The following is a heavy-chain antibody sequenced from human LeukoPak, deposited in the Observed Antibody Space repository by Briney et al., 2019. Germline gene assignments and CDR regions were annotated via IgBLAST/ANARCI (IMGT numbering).Heavy chain of an antibody. Sequence: GGSLTHSCAASGLTFSSYEMNWFRQAPRKGLEWVSYISSSGSTIYYADSVKGRFTISRDNAKNSLYLQMNSLRAEDTAVYYCARDLVTTVTIYYFDYWGQGTLVTVSS. CDR3: ARDLVTTVTIYYFDY. D-gene: IGHD4-11*01. V-gene: IGHV3-48*03. J-gene: IGHJ4*02. CDR1: GLTFSSYE. CDR2: ISSSGSTI.